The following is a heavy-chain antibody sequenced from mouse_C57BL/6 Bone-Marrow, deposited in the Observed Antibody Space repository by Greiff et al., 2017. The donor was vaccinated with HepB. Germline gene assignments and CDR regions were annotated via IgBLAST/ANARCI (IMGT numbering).Heavy chain of an antibody. J-gene: IGHJ1*03. Sequence: EVQLVESEGGLVQPGSSMKLSCTASGFTFSDYYMAWVRQVPEKGLEWVANINYDGSSTYYLDSLKSRFIISRDNAKNILYLRMSSLKSEDTATYYCARGSDWYFDVWGTGTTVTVSS. V-gene: IGHV5-16*01. CDR3: ARGSDWYFDV. CDR2: INYDGSST. CDR1: GFTFSDYY. D-gene: IGHD1-1*01.